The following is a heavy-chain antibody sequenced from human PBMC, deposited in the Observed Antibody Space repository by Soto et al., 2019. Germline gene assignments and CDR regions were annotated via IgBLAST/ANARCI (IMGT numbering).Heavy chain of an antibody. Sequence: QVQLVQSGAEVKKPGSTVKVSCKASGGTFSNYAIIWVRQAPGQGLEWMGGIIPIFGTSRYAQKLQVRVTITVDVSMTTAYMALSSLISEYTSAYYCTRQPNFYEESAHGSSLLTDSWGQGTMVTVSS. V-gene: IGHV1-69*12. J-gene: IGHJ3*02. CDR2: IIPIFGTS. CDR3: TRQPNFYEESAHGSSLLTDS. CDR1: GGTFSNYA. D-gene: IGHD3-22*01.